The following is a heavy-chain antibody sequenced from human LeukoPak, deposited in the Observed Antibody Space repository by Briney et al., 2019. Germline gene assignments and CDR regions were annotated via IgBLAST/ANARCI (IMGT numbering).Heavy chain of an antibody. Sequence: SETLSLTCTVSGGSISSSSYYWGWIRQPPGKGLVWIGSIYYSGNTYYNPSLESRVTISVDTSKNQFSLKLSSVTAADTAVYYCARVVSHRIAAAGTRFDYWGQGTLVTVSS. CDR3: ARVVSHRIAAAGTRFDY. CDR2: IYYSGNT. D-gene: IGHD6-13*01. V-gene: IGHV4-39*07. J-gene: IGHJ4*02. CDR1: GGSISSSSYY.